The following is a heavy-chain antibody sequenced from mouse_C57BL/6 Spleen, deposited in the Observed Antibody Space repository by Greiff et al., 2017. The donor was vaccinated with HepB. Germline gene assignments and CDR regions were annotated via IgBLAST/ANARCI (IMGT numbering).Heavy chain of an antibody. CDR2: ISSGSSTI. D-gene: IGHD1-1*01. CDR1: GFTFSDYG. CDR3: ARRYYYGGAMDY. V-gene: IGHV5-17*01. Sequence: EVKVEESGGGLVKPGGSLKLSCAASGFTFSDYGMHWVRQAPEKGLEWVAYISSGSSTIYYADTVKGRFTISRDNAKNTLFLQMTSLRSEDTAMYYCARRYYYGGAMDYWGQGTSVTVSS. J-gene: IGHJ4*01.